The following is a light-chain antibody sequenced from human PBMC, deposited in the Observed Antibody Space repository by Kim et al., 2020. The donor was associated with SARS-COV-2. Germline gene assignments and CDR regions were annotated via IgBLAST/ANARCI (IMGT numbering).Light chain of an antibody. V-gene: IGLV3-19*01. CDR3: NSLDSSGNHVV. CDR1: SLRSYY. J-gene: IGLJ2*01. Sequence: SSELTQDPAVSVALGQTVRITCQGDSLRSYYASWYQQKPGQAPVPVIYGKNNRPSGIPDRFSGSSSGNTASLTITGAQAEDEADYYCNSLDSSGNHVVFG. CDR2: GKN.